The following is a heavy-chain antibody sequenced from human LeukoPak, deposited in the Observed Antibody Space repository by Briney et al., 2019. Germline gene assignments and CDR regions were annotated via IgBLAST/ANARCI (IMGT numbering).Heavy chain of an antibody. CDR1: GSTFSSYS. Sequence: GGSLRLSCAASGSTFSSYSMNWVRQAPGKGLEWVSYISSSSSTIYYADSVKGRFTISRDNAKNSLYLQMNSLRAEDTAVYYCARQLGYSYGKLDYWGQGTLVTVSS. V-gene: IGHV3-48*01. CDR2: ISSSSSTI. D-gene: IGHD5-18*01. J-gene: IGHJ4*02. CDR3: ARQLGYSYGKLDY.